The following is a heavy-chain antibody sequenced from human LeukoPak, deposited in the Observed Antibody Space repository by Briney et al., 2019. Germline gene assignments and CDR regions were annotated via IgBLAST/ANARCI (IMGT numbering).Heavy chain of an antibody. CDR1: GFTFSTYS. J-gene: IGHJ5*02. CDR2: IRGGAENT. D-gene: IGHD2/OR15-2a*01. V-gene: IGHV3-23*01. CDR3: AILSWDGRGTFS. Sequence: GGSLRLSCAASGFTFSTYSMSWVRQAPGKGLEWVSAIRGGAENTYYADSVRGRFTISRDDYKDTLTLQMNSLRAEDTAIYYCAILSWDGRGTFSWGQGTLVTVSS.